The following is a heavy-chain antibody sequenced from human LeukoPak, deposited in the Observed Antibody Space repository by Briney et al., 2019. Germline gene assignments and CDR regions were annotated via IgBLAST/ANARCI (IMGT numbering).Heavy chain of an antibody. CDR1: GYTFTSYA. CDR3: ARHYYDILTGYYTYYFDY. J-gene: IGHJ4*02. D-gene: IGHD3-9*01. Sequence: ASVKVSCKASGYTFTSYAMHSVRQAPGQRREWMGWINAGNGNTKYSQKFQGRVTITRDTSASTAYMELSSLRSEDTAVYYCARHYYDILTGYYTYYFDYWGQGTLVTVSS. V-gene: IGHV1-3*01. CDR2: INAGNGNT.